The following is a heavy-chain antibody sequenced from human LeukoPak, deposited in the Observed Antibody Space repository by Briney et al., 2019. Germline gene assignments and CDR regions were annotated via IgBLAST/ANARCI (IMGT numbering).Heavy chain of an antibody. CDR2: IYYSGST. CDR3: ARDKYGWSAFDI. D-gene: IGHD6-19*01. V-gene: IGHV4-59*01. J-gene: IGHJ3*02. Sequence: KPSETLSLTCTVSGGSISSYYWSWIRQPPGKGLEWIGYIYYSGSTNYNPSLKSRVTISVDTSKNQFSLKLSSVTAADTAVYYCARDKYGWSAFDIWGQGTIVTVSS. CDR1: GGSISSYY.